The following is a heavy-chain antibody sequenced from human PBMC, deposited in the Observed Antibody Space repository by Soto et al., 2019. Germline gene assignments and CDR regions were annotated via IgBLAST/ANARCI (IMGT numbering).Heavy chain of an antibody. D-gene: IGHD7-27*01. J-gene: IGHJ4*02. CDR3: ARQGPHGANWVRYFDS. CDR2: TYYSGST. Sequence: SETLSLTCTVSGGSISSSSYYWGWIRQPPGKGLEWIGSTYYSGSTYYNPSLKSRVTISVDTSKNQFSLKLSSVTAADTAVYYCARQGPHGANWVRYFDSWGQGTLVTVSS. V-gene: IGHV4-39*01. CDR1: GGSISSSSYY.